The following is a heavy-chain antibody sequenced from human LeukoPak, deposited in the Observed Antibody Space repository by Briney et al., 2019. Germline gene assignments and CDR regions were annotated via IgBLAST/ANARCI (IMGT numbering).Heavy chain of an antibody. V-gene: IGHV1-18*01. CDR1: GYTFTSYG. D-gene: IGHD3-10*01. Sequence: ASVKVSCKASGYTFTSYGIGWVRQAPGQGLEWMGWISPYNGNTKYAQKFQGRVIMTTDTSTTTVYMELRSLTSDDTAVYYCAGQGGYAGSWFDPWGQGTLVTVSS. CDR3: AGQGGYAGSWFDP. CDR2: ISPYNGNT. J-gene: IGHJ5*02.